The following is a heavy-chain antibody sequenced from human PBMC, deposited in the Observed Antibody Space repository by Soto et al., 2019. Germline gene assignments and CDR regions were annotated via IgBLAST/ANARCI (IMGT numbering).Heavy chain of an antibody. CDR2: ISGSGGST. J-gene: IGHJ3*02. D-gene: IGHD2-2*01. V-gene: IGHV3-23*01. CDR1: GFTFSSYA. CDR3: AKDPASIPRGAFDI. Sequence: EVQLLESGGGLVKPGGSLRLSCAASGFTFSSYAMSWVRQAPGKGLEWVSAISGSGGSTDYAESVKGRFTISRDNSKNTVYLEMNSLRAEDAAVDYCAKDPASIPRGAFDIWGQGTLVTVSS.